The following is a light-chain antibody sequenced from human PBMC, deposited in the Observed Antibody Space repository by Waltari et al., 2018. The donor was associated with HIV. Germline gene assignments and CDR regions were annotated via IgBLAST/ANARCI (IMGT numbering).Light chain of an antibody. Sequence: QSALTQPASVSGSLGQSITISCIGTSSDIATYNYVSWYQHHPDKAPRLVIYDANSRPSGVPLRFSGSKSGNTASLTISGLHAEDEADYYCASYTITSTLVFGGGTKVTVL. V-gene: IGLV2-14*01. CDR2: DAN. CDR3: ASYTITSTLV. CDR1: SSDIATYNY. J-gene: IGLJ3*02.